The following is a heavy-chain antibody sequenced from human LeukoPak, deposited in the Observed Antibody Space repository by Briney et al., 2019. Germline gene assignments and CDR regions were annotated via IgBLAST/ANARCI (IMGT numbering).Heavy chain of an antibody. D-gene: IGHD2-15*01. CDR1: GYTFTSYG. Sequence: ASVKVSCKASGYTFTSYGISWVRQAPGQGLEWMGWISAYNGNTNYAQKLQGRVTMTTDTSTSTAYMELRSLGSDDTAVYYCARALAVVVLPETLDYWGQGTLVTVSS. CDR3: ARALAVVVLPETLDY. V-gene: IGHV1-18*01. J-gene: IGHJ4*02. CDR2: ISAYNGNT.